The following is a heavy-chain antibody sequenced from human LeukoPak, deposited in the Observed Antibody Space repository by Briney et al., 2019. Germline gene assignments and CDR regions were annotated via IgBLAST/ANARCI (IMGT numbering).Heavy chain of an antibody. V-gene: IGHV4-34*01. Sequence: SETLSLTCAVYGGSFRGYYWSRIRQPPGKGLEWIGEINHSGSTNYNPSLQSRVTISVATSKNQFSLKLSSVTAADTAVYYCARMIVSTGPPHYFDYWGQGTLVTVSS. CDR1: GGSFRGYY. CDR3: ARMIVSTGPPHYFDY. J-gene: IGHJ4*02. CDR2: INHSGST. D-gene: IGHD2-21*01.